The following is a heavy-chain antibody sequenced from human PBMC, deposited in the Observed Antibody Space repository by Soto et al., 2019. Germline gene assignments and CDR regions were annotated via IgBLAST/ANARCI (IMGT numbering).Heavy chain of an antibody. D-gene: IGHD4-4*01. Sequence: GGSLRLSCAASGFTFSSYAMHWVRQAPGKGLEWVAVISYDGSNKYYADSVKGRYTNSRDNSKNTLYLQMNRLRAEDTAVYYCARLDYSNYEAWFDPWGQGTLVTVSS. CDR1: GFTFSSYA. J-gene: IGHJ5*02. CDR3: ARLDYSNYEAWFDP. V-gene: IGHV3-30-3*01. CDR2: ISYDGSNK.